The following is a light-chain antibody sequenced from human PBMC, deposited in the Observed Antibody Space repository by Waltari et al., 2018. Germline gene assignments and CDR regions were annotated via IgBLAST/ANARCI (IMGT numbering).Light chain of an antibody. V-gene: IGKV1-12*01. CDR1: QGIGSW. Sequence: DIQMTQSPSSLSASVGDKVTITCRASQGIGSWLAWYQQKPGKAPNLLIYAASSLQSGVPSRFSGSGSGTDYTLTISSLQPEDFATYYCQQGYNTPLTFGGGTKVEIK. CDR2: AAS. CDR3: QQGYNTPLT. J-gene: IGKJ4*01.